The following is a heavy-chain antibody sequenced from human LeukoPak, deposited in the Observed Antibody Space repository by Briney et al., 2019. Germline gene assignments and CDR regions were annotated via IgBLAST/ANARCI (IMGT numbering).Heavy chain of an antibody. CDR2: IYYSGST. D-gene: IGHD4-17*01. V-gene: IGHV4-39*01. J-gene: IGHJ4*02. CDR3: ARHVATVTTYFDY. Sequence: PSETLSLTCTVSGGSISSSSYYWGWIRQPPGKGLEWIGSIYYSGSTYYNPSLKSRVTISVDTSENQFSLKLSSVTAADTAVYYCARHVATVTTYFDYWGQGTLVTVSS. CDR1: GGSISSSSYY.